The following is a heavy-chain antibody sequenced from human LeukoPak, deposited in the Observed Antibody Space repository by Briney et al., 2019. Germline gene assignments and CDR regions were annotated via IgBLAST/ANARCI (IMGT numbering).Heavy chain of an antibody. Sequence: KPSETLSLTCAVYGGSFSGYYWSWIRQPPGKGLEWIGEINHSGSTNYNPSLKSRVTISVDTSKNQFSLKLSSVTAADTAVYYCARAQNYYYDSSGYCDYWGQGTLVTVSS. D-gene: IGHD3-22*01. CDR2: INHSGST. V-gene: IGHV4-34*01. J-gene: IGHJ4*02. CDR3: ARAQNYYYDSSGYCDY. CDR1: GGSFSGYY.